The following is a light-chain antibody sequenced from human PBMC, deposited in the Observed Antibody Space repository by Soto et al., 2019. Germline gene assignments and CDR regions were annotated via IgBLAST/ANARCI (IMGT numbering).Light chain of an antibody. CDR3: QQYGRTSWT. J-gene: IGKJ1*01. V-gene: IGKV3-20*01. CDR2: GAS. Sequence: EIVLTQSPGTLSLSPGEGATLSCRASQSVSTNFFAWYQQKPGQAPRLLIYGASTRATSIPDRFSGSGSGTDFTRTISRLEPEDFAVYYCQQYGRTSWTFGQGTKVEIK. CDR1: QSVSTNF.